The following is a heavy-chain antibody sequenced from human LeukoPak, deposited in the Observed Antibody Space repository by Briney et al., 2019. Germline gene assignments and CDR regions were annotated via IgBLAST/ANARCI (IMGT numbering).Heavy chain of an antibody. D-gene: IGHD3-10*02. Sequence: GGSLRLSCAASGFTFSSYSMMWVRQAPGKGLEWVSYISSSSTTIHYADSVKGRFTISRDNAKNSVYLQMNSLRAEDTAVYYCAKFFTGEYVRAFDIWGQGTMVTVSS. CDR2: ISSSSTTI. CDR1: GFTFSSYS. CDR3: AKFFTGEYVRAFDI. V-gene: IGHV3-48*01. J-gene: IGHJ3*02.